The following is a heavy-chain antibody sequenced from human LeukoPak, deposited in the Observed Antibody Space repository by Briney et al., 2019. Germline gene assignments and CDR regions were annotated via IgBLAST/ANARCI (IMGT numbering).Heavy chain of an antibody. V-gene: IGHV3-64D*06. CDR3: VRGWRNMDV. CDR1: GFIFTSYP. Sequence: GGSLRLSCSASGFIFTSYPMHWVRQAPGKGLEYVAVVNNNGGTTYYADSVKGRFTISGDNSKNTLYLQMSSLRPEDTAVYYCVRGWRNMDVWGQGTTVTVSS. D-gene: IGHD5-24*01. J-gene: IGHJ6*02. CDR2: VNNNGGTT.